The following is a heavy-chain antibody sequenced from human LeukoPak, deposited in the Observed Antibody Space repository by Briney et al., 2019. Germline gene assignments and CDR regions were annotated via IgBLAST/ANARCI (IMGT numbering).Heavy chain of an antibody. CDR3: AKDDQYGLFDY. J-gene: IGHJ4*02. CDR2: IIPIFGTA. CDR1: GYTFTTCA. V-gene: IGHV1-69*13. Sequence: GASVKVSCKASGYTFTTCAMNWLRQAPGQGLEWMGGIIPIFGTANYAQKFQGRVTITADESTSTAYMELSSLRSEDTAVYYCAKDDQYGLFDYWGQGTLVTVSS. D-gene: IGHD2-8*01.